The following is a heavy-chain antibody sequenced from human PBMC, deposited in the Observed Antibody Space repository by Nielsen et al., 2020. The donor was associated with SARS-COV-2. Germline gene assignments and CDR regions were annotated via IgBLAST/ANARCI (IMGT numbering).Heavy chain of an antibody. D-gene: IGHD1-26*01. CDR1: GDSMSSSDYY. Sequence: SETLSLTCNVSGDSMSSSDYYWAFHRQPPGRGLEWVGSIYYSGITYYNPSLKSRVTMSVDKSKNQFSLRLISVTAADTAVYYCARLLTNTGNYFRFDPWGQGTLVTVSS. CDR2: IYYSGIT. CDR3: ARLLTNTGNYFRFDP. V-gene: IGHV4-39*07. J-gene: IGHJ5*02.